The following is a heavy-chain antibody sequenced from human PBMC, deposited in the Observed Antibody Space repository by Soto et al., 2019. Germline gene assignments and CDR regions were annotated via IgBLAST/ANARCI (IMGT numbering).Heavy chain of an antibody. CDR2: MNPNSGNT. CDR1: GYTFTSFD. J-gene: IGHJ5*02. Sequence: ASVKVSCKASGYTFTSFDINWVRQASGHGLEWMGWMNPNSGNTIYAQKFQGRATMTRNTSINTAYMELSSLRSDDTALYYCAGVVLTSSYQINWFAPWGQGTPVTVSS. D-gene: IGHD3-9*01. V-gene: IGHV1-8*01. CDR3: AGVVLTSSYQINWFAP.